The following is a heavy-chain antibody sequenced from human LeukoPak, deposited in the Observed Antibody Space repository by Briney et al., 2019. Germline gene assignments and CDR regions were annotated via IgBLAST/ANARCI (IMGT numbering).Heavy chain of an antibody. CDR1: GFSVSSYW. D-gene: IGHD2-15*01. J-gene: IGHJ4*02. V-gene: IGHV3-74*01. CDR3: ARDFGGSQDY. Sequence: GGSLRLSCAASGFSVSSYWMHWVRQAPGKGLVWVSRMNIDGSIRSYADSVKGRFTISRDNAKNTLDLQMNSLRPEDTAVYYCARDFGGSQDYWGQGTLVTVSS. CDR2: MNIDGSIR.